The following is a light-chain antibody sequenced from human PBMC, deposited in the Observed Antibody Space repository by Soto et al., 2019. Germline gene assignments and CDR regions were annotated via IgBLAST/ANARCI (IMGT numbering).Light chain of an antibody. CDR2: GAS. V-gene: IGKV3-20*01. CDR1: QSVSRSD. J-gene: IGKJ1*01. Sequence: EIVLTQSPGTVSLSPGERATLSCRASQSVSRSDLAWYQHKPGQSPRLLIYGASNRATGIPDRFSGSGSGTDFTLTVSRLEPEDFAMYYCQQYGRTFGLGTKVDIK. CDR3: QQYGRT.